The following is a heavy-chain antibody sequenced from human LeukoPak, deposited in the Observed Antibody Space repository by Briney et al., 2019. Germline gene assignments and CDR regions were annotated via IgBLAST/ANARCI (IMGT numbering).Heavy chain of an antibody. CDR1: GYTFTSYG. V-gene: IGHV1-18*01. CDR2: ISAYNGNT. CDR3: ARHDYSSRGDAFDI. Sequence: GASVKVSCKASGYTFTSYGISWVRQAPGQRLEWMGWISAYNGNTNYAQKLQGRVTMTTDTSTRTAYMELRSLRSDDTAVYYCARHDYSSRGDAFDIWGQGTMVTVSS. D-gene: IGHD6-13*01. J-gene: IGHJ3*02.